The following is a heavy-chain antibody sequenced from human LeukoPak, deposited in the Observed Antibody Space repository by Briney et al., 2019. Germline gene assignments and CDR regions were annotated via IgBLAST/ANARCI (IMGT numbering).Heavy chain of an antibody. CDR1: GFTFSNAW. D-gene: IGHD3-10*01. CDR2: IKSKTEGGTA. CDR3: AASYFVSGSYWTFDY. Sequence: GGSLRLSCAASGFTFSNAWMSWVRQAPGKGLEWVGRIKSKTEGGTADYAAPARDRFTISRDDSKNTLFLQMNSLKTEDTAVYYCAASYFVSGSYWTFDYWGQGNLVTVSS. J-gene: IGHJ4*02. V-gene: IGHV3-15*01.